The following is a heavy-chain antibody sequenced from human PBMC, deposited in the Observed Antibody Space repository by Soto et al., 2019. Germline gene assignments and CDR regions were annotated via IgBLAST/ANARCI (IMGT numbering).Heavy chain of an antibody. CDR3: ARTRGYSNYAYYYYMDV. Sequence: SETLSLTCAVSSGSISSSNWWSWVRQPPGKGLEWIGEIYHSGSTNYNPSLKSRVTISVDKSKNQFSLKLSSVTAADTAVYYCARTRGYSNYAYYYYMDVWGKGTTVTVSS. CDR2: IYHSGST. D-gene: IGHD4-4*01. V-gene: IGHV4-4*02. CDR1: SGSISSSNW. J-gene: IGHJ6*03.